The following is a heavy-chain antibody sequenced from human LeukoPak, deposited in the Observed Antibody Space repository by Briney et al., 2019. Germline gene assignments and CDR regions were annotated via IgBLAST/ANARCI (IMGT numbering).Heavy chain of an antibody. Sequence: GSLRLSCAASGFTFSTYGMNWVRQAPGKGLEWVSGISPSGGITYYTDSVKGRFTISRDNSKHTVSLQMNSLRGEDTAVYYCAKDNRGSRPDYWGQGTLVTVSS. CDR3: AKDNRGSRPDY. V-gene: IGHV3-23*01. D-gene: IGHD6-13*01. J-gene: IGHJ4*02. CDR2: ISPSGGIT. CDR1: GFTFSTYG.